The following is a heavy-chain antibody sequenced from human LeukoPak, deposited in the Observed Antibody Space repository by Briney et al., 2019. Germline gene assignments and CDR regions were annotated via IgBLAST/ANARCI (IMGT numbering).Heavy chain of an antibody. CDR2: IHYSGST. J-gene: IGHJ6*03. V-gene: IGHV4-39*01. CDR3: ARGAADRNNYYYYIDV. CDR1: GGSISYSSYY. D-gene: IGHD1/OR15-1a*01. Sequence: SETLSLTCTVSGGSISYSSYYWGWIRQPPGKGLEWIGSIHYSGSTYYNPSLKSRVTISVDTSKNQFSLKLTSVTAADTAVYYCARGAADRNNYYYYIDVWGKGTTVTVSS.